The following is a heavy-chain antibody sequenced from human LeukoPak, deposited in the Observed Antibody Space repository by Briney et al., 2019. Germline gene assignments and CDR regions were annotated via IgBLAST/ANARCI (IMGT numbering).Heavy chain of an antibody. V-gene: IGHV1-46*01. J-gene: IGHJ6*02. Sequence: ASVKVSCKASGYTFTGYYMHWVRLAPGQGLEWVGIINPSGGSTSYAQKFQGRVTMTRDTSTSTVYMELSSLRSEDTAVYYCASARQYYYGMDVWGQGTTVTVSS. CDR3: ASARQYYYGMDV. CDR2: INPSGGST. CDR1: GYTFTGYY.